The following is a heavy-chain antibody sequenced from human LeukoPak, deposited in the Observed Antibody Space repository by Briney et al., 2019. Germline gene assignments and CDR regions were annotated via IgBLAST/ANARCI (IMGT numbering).Heavy chain of an antibody. CDR2: FYYSGST. CDR1: SGSISNSRYY. D-gene: IGHD3-16*01. CDR3: ARDGLYDYVWGRTPLDY. Sequence: PSETLSLTCTVSSGSISNSRYYWGWIRQPPGKGLEWIGSFYYSGSTYYNPSLKSRVTMSVDTSKNQFSLKLSSVTAADTAVYYCARDGLYDYVWGRTPLDYWGQGTLVTVSS. V-gene: IGHV4-39*07. J-gene: IGHJ4*02.